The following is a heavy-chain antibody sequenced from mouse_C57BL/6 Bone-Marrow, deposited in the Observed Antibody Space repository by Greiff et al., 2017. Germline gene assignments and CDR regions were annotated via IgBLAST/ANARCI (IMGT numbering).Heavy chain of an antibody. Sequence: VQLQQSGAELARPGASVKLSCKASGYTFTSYGISWVKQRTGQGLEWIGEIYPRSGHTYYNEKFKGKATLTADKSSSTAYMELRSLTSEDSAVYFCARNWASYYFDYWGQGTTLTVSS. V-gene: IGHV1-81*01. CDR2: IYPRSGHT. CDR1: GYTFTSYG. CDR3: ARNWASYYFDY. J-gene: IGHJ2*01. D-gene: IGHD4-1*01.